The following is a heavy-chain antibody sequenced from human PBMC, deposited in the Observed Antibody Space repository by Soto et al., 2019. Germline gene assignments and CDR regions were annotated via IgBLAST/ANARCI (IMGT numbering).Heavy chain of an antibody. Sequence: PGGSLRLSCAASGFTFRNAWVSWVRKAPGKGLEWVGRIKSKTDGGTTDYAAPVKGRFTISRDDSKNTLYLQMNSLKTEDTAVYYCTTEADIVVVVAARFQHWGQGTLVTVSS. CDR2: IKSKTDGGTT. CDR1: GFTFRNAW. D-gene: IGHD2-15*01. V-gene: IGHV3-15*01. J-gene: IGHJ1*01. CDR3: TTEADIVVVVAARFQH.